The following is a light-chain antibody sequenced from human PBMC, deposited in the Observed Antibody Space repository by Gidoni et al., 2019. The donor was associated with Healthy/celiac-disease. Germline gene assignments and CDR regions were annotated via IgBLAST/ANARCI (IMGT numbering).Light chain of an antibody. J-gene: IGKJ1*01. V-gene: IGKV3-15*01. Sequence: EIVMTQSPATLSVSPGERATLSCRASQSVSSNLAWYQQKPGQAPRLLIYGASTRATGIPARFSGSGSGTEFTLTISSLQSEDFAVYYCQQYNNWLPVTFGQXTKVEIK. CDR2: GAS. CDR3: QQYNNWLPVT. CDR1: QSVSSN.